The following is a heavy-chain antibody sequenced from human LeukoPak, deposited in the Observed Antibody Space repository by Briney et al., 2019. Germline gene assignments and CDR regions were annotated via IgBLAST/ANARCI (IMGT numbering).Heavy chain of an antibody. CDR2: INPKSGGT. J-gene: IGHJ4*02. CDR1: GYTFTGYC. D-gene: IGHD3-10*01. Sequence: GASVKVSCKASGYTFTGYCMHWVRQAPGQGLEWMGWINPKSGGTNYAQKFQGRVTMTRDASISTTYMELSRLRSDDTAVYYCARNPLYGSGLDYWGQGTLVTVSS. V-gene: IGHV1-2*02. CDR3: ARNPLYGSGLDY.